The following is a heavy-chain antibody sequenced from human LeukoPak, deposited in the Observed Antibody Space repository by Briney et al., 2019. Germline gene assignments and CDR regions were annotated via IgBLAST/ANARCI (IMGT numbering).Heavy chain of an antibody. CDR2: INPSGGST. J-gene: IGHJ4*02. Sequence: ASVKVSCKASGYAFTSYYMHWVRQAPGQGLEWMGIINPSGGSTSYAQKFQGRVTVTRDTSTSTVYMELSSLRSEDTAVYYCARVGSSGYSLFDYWGQGTLVTVSS. V-gene: IGHV1-46*01. CDR3: ARVGSSGYSLFDY. CDR1: GYAFTSYY. D-gene: IGHD6-19*01.